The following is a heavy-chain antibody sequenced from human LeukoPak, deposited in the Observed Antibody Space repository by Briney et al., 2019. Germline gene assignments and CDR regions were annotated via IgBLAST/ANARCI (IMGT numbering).Heavy chain of an antibody. CDR2: IYTSGST. D-gene: IGHD6-13*01. J-gene: IGHJ4*02. CDR1: GGSISSGSYY. CDR3: ARDSAAAGTSFDY. V-gene: IGHV4-61*02. Sequence: PSETLSLTCTVSGGSISSGSYYWSWIRQPAGKGLEWIGRIYTSGSTNYNPSLKSRVTISVDTSKNQFSLKLSSVAAADPAVYYCARDSAAAGTSFDYWGQGTLVTVSS.